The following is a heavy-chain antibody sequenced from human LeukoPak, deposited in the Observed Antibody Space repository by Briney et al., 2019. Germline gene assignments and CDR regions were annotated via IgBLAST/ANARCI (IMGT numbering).Heavy chain of an antibody. CDR1: GDSVSSNSAA. J-gene: IGHJ4*02. V-gene: IGHV6-1*01. Sequence: SQTLSLTCAISGDSVSSNSAAWNWIRQSPSRGLEWLGRTYYRSKWYNDYAVSVKSRITINPDTSKNQFSLQLSSVTAADTAVYYCARVTTGTRYFDYWGQGTLVTVSS. D-gene: IGHD1-1*01. CDR2: TYYRSKWYN. CDR3: ARVTTGTRYFDY.